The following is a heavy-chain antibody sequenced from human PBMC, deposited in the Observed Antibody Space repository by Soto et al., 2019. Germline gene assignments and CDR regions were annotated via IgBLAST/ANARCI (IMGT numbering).Heavy chain of an antibody. D-gene: IGHD2-15*01. V-gene: IGHV1-2*02. CDR2: INPISGGT. J-gene: IGHJ4*02. Sequence: ASVKVSCKTSGYTFTGHHIHWVRQAPGQGLEWMGWINPISGGTKYREKFQGRVSITRDKSSSTAYMELSSLTSDDSAVYYCAQDRRNPSAGSCPKGNWGQGTLVTVSS. CDR1: GYTFTGHH. CDR3: AQDRRNPSAGSCPKGN.